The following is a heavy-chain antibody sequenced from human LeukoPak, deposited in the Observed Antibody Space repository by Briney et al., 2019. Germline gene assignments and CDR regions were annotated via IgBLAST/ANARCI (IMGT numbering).Heavy chain of an antibody. CDR3: AREASGYSYGLDAFDI. J-gene: IGHJ3*02. D-gene: IGHD5-18*01. CDR1: GFTFGSYW. V-gene: IGHV3-48*04. CDR2: ISSSGSSI. Sequence: GGSLRLSCAASGFTFGSYWMTWVRQAPGKGLEWVSYISSSGSSIYYADSVKGRFTISRDNAKNSLYLQMNSLRAEDTAVYYCAREASGYSYGLDAFDIWGQGTMVTVSS.